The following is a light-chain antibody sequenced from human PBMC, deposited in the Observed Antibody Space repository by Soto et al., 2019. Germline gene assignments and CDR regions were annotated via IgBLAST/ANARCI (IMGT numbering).Light chain of an antibody. CDR3: QQYNNWPQASGT. J-gene: IGKJ1*01. CDR2: GAS. CDR1: QSVSSN. V-gene: IGKV3-15*01. Sequence: EIVMTQSPATLSVSPGERATLSCRASQSVSSNLAWYQQKPGQAPRLLIYGASTRATGIPARFSGSGSGTEFTLTISSRQSEDFAVYYCQQYNNWPQASGTFGQGTKVEIK.